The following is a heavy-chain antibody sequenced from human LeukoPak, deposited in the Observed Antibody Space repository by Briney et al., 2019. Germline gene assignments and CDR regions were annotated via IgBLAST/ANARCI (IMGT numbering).Heavy chain of an antibody. V-gene: IGHV3-33*01. Sequence: PGGSLRLSCAASGFTFSSYGMHWVRQAPGKGLEWVAVIWYDGSHKYYADSVKGRFTISRDNSMDTVYLQMNSLRAEDTAVYYCTTDAPSGHGELFGYWGQGTLVTVSS. CDR1: GFTFSSYG. J-gene: IGHJ4*02. CDR3: TTDAPSGHGELFGY. D-gene: IGHD3-10*01. CDR2: IWYDGSHK.